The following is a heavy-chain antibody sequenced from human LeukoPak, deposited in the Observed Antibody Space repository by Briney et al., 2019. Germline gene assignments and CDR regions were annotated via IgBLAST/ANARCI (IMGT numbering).Heavy chain of an antibody. CDR2: IGSSSSYI. CDR3: ARDSSGR. V-gene: IGHV3-21*01. CDR1: GFTFSSYS. Sequence: PGGSLRLSCAASGFTFSSYSMNWVRQAPGKGLEWVSSIGSSSSYIYNADSVKGRFTISRDNAKNSLYLQMNSLRAEDTAVYYCARDSSGRWGQGTMVTVSS. J-gene: IGHJ3*01. D-gene: IGHD3-10*01.